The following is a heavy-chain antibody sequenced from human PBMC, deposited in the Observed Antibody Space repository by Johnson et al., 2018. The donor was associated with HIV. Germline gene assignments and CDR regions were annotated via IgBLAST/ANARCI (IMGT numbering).Heavy chain of an antibody. CDR3: TKGGRTFQHAFDI. J-gene: IGHJ3*02. Sequence: VQLVESGGVVVQPGGSLRLSCAASGFTFDDHAMHWVRQAPGVVLAWVSLITWDGGSAYYADAGEGRFTISRYNSKHSLYPQMNTLRAEDTALYYCTKGGRTFQHAFDIWGQGTMVTVSS. CDR2: ITWDGGSA. V-gene: IGHV3-43D*03. CDR1: GFTFDDHA. D-gene: IGHD3-16*01.